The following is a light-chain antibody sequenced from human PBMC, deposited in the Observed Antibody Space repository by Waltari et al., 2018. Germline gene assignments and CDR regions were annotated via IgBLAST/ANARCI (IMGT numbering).Light chain of an antibody. CDR2: AAS. V-gene: IGKV1-39*01. J-gene: IGKJ4*01. CDR3: QQSYSTPLT. Sequence: DIQMTQSPSFLSASVGDRVNIPCRASQSISSYLNWYQQKPGKAPKLLIYAASSLQSGVPSRFSGSGSGTDFTLTISSLQPEDFATYYCQQSYSTPLTFGGGTKVEIK. CDR1: QSISSY.